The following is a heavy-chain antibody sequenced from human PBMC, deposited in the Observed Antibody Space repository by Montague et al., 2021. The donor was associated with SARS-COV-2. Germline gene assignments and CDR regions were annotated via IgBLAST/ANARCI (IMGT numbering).Heavy chain of an antibody. CDR3: ARAQQWLGAVYYYYGMDV. D-gene: IGHD6-19*01. Sequence: CAISGDSVSLHSAAWHWIMQSPSSGLEWLGRTYYRSKWYNDYALSVKSRITVNPDTSKNQFSLQLNSVTPENTAVYYCARAQQWLGAVYYYYGMDVWGQGTTVTVSS. CDR2: TYYRSKWYN. V-gene: IGHV6-1*01. CDR1: GDSVSLHSAA. J-gene: IGHJ6*02.